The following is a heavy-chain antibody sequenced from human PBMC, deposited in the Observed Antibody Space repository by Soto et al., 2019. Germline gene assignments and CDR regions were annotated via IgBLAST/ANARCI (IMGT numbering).Heavy chain of an antibody. CDR3: TTDLGTVEDYYYYGMDV. Sequence: GGSLRLSCAASGFTVSNAWMSWVRQAPGKGLEWVGRIKSKTDGGTTDYAAPVKGRFTISRDDSKNTLYLQMNSLKTEDTAVYYCTTDLGTVEDYYYYGMDVWGQGTTVTVSS. CDR2: IKSKTDGGTT. D-gene: IGHD6-19*01. V-gene: IGHV3-15*01. CDR1: GFTVSNAW. J-gene: IGHJ6*02.